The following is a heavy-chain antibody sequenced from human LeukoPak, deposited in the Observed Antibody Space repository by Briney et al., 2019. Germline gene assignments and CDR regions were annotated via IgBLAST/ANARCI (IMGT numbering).Heavy chain of an antibody. J-gene: IGHJ4*02. Sequence: GGSLRLSCAASGFTFRNYVIHWVRQAPGKGLEWVAVTSSDLNVKLYADSVKGRFTISRDNSRSTLYLQMNSLRPEDTAIYYSAREGYYGSGSPPSLYFDYWGQGTLVTVSS. D-gene: IGHD3-10*01. CDR3: AREGYYGSGSPPSLYFDY. CDR1: GFTFRNYV. CDR2: TSSDLNVK. V-gene: IGHV3-30-3*01.